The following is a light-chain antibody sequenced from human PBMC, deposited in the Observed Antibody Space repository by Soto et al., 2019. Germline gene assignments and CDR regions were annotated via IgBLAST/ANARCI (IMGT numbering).Light chain of an antibody. V-gene: IGKV3-20*01. CDR2: AAS. CDR1: QSIRSDF. Sequence: EIVLTQSPGTLSLSPGERSTLSCRASQSIRSDFFAWDQQTPGQPPRLHSYAASSSATGIPDRFSSSGSGTEFTLTTMRLETDDFAVYYCKKYGTSPITFGGGTKVDIK. J-gene: IGKJ4*01. CDR3: KKYGTSPIT.